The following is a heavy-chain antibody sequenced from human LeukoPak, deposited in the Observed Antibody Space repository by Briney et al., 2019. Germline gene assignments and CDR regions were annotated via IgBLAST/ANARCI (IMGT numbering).Heavy chain of an antibody. V-gene: IGHV4-59*01. Sequence: SETLSLTCTVSGGSISSYYWSWIRQPPGKGVEWIGYIYYSGSTNYNPSLKSRVTISVDTSKNQFSLKLSPATAADTAVYYCARIFYYYDSSGGGSHFDYWGQGTLVTVSS. D-gene: IGHD3-22*01. CDR1: GGSISSYY. J-gene: IGHJ4*02. CDR3: ARIFYYYDSSGGGSHFDY. CDR2: IYYSGST.